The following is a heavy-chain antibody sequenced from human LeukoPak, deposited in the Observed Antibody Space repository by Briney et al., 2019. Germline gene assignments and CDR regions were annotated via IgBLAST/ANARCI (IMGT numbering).Heavy chain of an antibody. V-gene: IGHV3-21*01. CDR1: GFTFSSYA. D-gene: IGHD2-2*01. J-gene: IGHJ6*02. CDR3: ARSSTSSSLYGMDV. CDR2: ISSSSSYI. Sequence: TGGSLRLSCAASGFTFSSYAMSWVRQAPGTGLEWVSSISSSSSYIYYADSVKGRFTISRDNAKNSLYLQMNSLRAEDTAVYYCARSSTSSSLYGMDVWGQGTTVTVSS.